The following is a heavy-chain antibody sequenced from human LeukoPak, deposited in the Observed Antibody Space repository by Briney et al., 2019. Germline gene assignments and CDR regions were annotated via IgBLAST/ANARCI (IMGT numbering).Heavy chain of an antibody. CDR2: ISALSAYI. J-gene: IGHJ4*02. CDR1: GLSFTDYT. CDR3: ATDAVRDTEY. D-gene: IGHD3-10*01. V-gene: IGHV3-21*06. Sequence: GGSLRLSCVVSGLSFTDYTMKWDRQAPGKGLEWVSSISALSAYIYYADSMKGRFTISRDNAKNSLFLQINSLRAEDTAIYYCATDAVRDTEYWGQGTLVTVSS.